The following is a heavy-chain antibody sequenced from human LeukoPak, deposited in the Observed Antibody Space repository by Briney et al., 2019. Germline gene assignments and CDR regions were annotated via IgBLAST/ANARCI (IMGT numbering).Heavy chain of an antibody. D-gene: IGHD1-26*01. CDR1: GGSFSGYY. J-gene: IGHJ4*02. CDR3: AMSSPLFVGANLL. CDR2: INHSGST. Sequence: SETLSLTCAVYGGSFSGYYWSWIRQPPGKGLEWIGEINHSGSTNYNPSLKSRVTISVDTSKNQFSLKLSSVTAADTAVYYCAMSSPLFVGANLLWGQGTLVTVSS. V-gene: IGHV4-34*01.